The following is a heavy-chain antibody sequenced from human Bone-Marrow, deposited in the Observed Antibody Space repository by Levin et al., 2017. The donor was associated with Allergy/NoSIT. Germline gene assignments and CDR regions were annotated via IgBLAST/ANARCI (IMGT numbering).Heavy chain of an antibody. J-gene: IGHJ4*02. V-gene: IGHV5-51*01. CDR3: ATRGSNGPAAVFGSSDY. CDR1: GYSFTNSW. D-gene: IGHD2-2*01. Sequence: GESLKISCKGSGYSFTNSWIGWVRQMPGKGLEWMGIIYPGDSDTRYSPSFQGQVTISADKSISTAYLQWSSLQASDTAMYYCATRGSNGPAAVFGSSDYWGQGTLVTVSS. CDR2: IYPGDSDT.